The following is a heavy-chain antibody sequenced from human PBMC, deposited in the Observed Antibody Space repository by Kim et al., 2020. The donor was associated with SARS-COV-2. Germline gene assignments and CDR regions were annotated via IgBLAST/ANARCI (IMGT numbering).Heavy chain of an antibody. CDR3: ARPAGYSYGYHFDY. V-gene: IGHV4-39*01. J-gene: IGHJ4*01. CDR1: GGSISSSSYY. D-gene: IGHD5-18*01. Sequence: SETLSLTCTVSGGSISSSSYYWGWIRQPPGKGLEWIGSIYYSGSTYYNPSLKSRVTISVDTSKNQFSLKLSSVTAADTAVYYCARPAGYSYGYHFDYWG. CDR2: IYYSGST.